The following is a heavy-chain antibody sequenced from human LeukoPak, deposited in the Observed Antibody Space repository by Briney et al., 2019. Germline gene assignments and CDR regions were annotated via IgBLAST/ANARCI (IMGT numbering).Heavy chain of an antibody. J-gene: IGHJ4*02. CDR2: INHRGST. Sequence: NTSETLSLTCGVYGGSFSGYYWIWIRQPPGKGLEWIGEINHRGSTNYNPSLKSRVTISIDTSKNQFSLKLSSITAADTAVYYCARAGDSSGYSDYWGQGTLVTVSS. CDR1: GGSFSGYY. CDR3: ARAGDSSGYSDY. D-gene: IGHD3-22*01. V-gene: IGHV4-34*01.